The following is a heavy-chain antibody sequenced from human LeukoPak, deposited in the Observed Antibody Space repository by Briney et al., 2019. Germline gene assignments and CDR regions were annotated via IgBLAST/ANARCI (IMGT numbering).Heavy chain of an antibody. J-gene: IGHJ5*02. CDR3: ARYDYGSGYPGSWLDP. CDR2: IYYSGST. D-gene: IGHD3-10*01. Sequence: SGTLSLTCTVSGASIGSYFWTWIRQSPGKGLEWIGYIYYSGSTNYNPSLKSRVTISVDTSKNQFSLKLNSVTAADTAVYYCARYDYGSGYPGSWLDPWGQGTLVTVSS. V-gene: IGHV4-59*08. CDR1: GASIGSYF.